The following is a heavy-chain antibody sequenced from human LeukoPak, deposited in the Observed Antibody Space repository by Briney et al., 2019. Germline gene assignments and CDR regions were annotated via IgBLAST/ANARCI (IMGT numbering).Heavy chain of an antibody. CDR3: ATALGYSYGFDY. V-gene: IGHV1-24*01. CDR2: FDPEDGET. J-gene: IGHJ4*02. D-gene: IGHD5-18*01. Sequence: ASVKASCKVSGYTLTELSMHWVRQAPGKRLEWMGGFDPEDGETIYAQKFQGRVTMTEDTSTDTAYMELSSLRSEDTAVYYCATALGYSYGFDYWGQGTLVTVSS. CDR1: GYTLTELS.